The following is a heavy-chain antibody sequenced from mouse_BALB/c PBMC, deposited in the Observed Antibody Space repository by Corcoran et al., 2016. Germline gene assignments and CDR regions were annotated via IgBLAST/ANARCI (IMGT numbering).Heavy chain of an antibody. J-gene: IGHJ3*01. Sequence: EVQLQQSGPELVKPGASVKISCKASGYSFTGYYMHWVKQSHVKSLEWIGRINPYNGATSYNQNFKDKASLTVDKSSSTAYMELHSLTSEDSAVYYCARSYSREFAYWGQGTLVTVSA. CDR3: ARSYSREFAY. CDR2: INPYNGAT. CDR1: GYSFTGYY. D-gene: IGHD2-10*01. V-gene: IGHV1-26*01.